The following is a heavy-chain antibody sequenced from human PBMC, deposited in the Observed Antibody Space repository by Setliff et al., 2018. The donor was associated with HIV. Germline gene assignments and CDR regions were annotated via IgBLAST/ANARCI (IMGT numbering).Heavy chain of an antibody. CDR1: GFTFDDYG. V-gene: IGHV3-20*04. CDR3: AKDPYSSGLNWFDP. D-gene: IGHD6-19*01. CDR2: INWNGGST. Sequence: PGGSLRLSCAASGFTFDDYGMSWVRQAPGKGLEWVSGINWNGGSTGYADSVRGRFTISRDNAKNSLYLQMNSLRAEDTALYYCAKDPYSSGLNWFDPWGQGTLVTVSS. J-gene: IGHJ5*02.